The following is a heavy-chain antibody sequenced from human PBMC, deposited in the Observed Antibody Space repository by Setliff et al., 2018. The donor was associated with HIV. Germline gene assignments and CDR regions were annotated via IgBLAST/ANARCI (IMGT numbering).Heavy chain of an antibody. CDR1: GYSISNDYY. D-gene: IGHD3-22*01. J-gene: IGHJ5*02. Sequence: KPSETLSLTCTVSGYSISNDYYWGWIRQPPGKGLEWIASIYHSGNTYYNPSLKSRVTISVDTSKNQFSLKLSSVTAADAAVYYCASRVYYYDSSGYLREEGFDPWGQGTLVTVSS. CDR3: ASRVYYYDSSGYLREEGFDP. CDR2: IYHSGNT. V-gene: IGHV4-38-2*02.